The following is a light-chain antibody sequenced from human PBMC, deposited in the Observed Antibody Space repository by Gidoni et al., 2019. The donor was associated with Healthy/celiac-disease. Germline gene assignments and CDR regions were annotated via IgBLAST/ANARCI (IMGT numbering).Light chain of an antibody. CDR1: QSISSY. CDR2: AAS. CDR3: QQSYSTPPFA. J-gene: IGKJ3*01. Sequence: DIQMTQSPSSLSASVGDRVTITCRASQSISSYLNWYQQKPGKAPKLLIYAASSLQSGVPSRFSGRGSGTDFTLTISCLQPEDFATYYCQQSYSTPPFAFGPGTKVDIK. V-gene: IGKV1-39*01.